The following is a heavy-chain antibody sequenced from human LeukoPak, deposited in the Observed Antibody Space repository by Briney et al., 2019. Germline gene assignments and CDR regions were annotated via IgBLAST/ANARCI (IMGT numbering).Heavy chain of an antibody. CDR3: ARGPLGDLFSDAFDI. CDR2: VYYTGST. CDR1: GDSISTYY. D-gene: IGHD3-10*01. V-gene: IGHV4-59*01. Sequence: SETLSLICIVSGDSISTYYWSWIRQPPGKGLEWIGYVYYTGSTNYNPSLKSRVTISVDTSKNQFSLKLTSVTATDTAVYFCARGPLGDLFSDAFDIWGQGTKVTVSS. J-gene: IGHJ3*02.